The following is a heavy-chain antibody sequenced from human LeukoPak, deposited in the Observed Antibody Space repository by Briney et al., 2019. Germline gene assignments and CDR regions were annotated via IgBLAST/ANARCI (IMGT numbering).Heavy chain of an antibody. CDR3: ARLSRRGGYNLY. V-gene: IGHV3-11*01. Sequence: PGGSLRHSCAASGFTFSDYCMSWIRQAPGKGLEWVSYISSSGSTIYYADSVKGRFTISRDNAKNSLYLQMNSLRAEDTAVYYCARLSRRGGYNLYWGQGTLVTVSS. CDR1: GFTFSDYC. J-gene: IGHJ4*02. CDR2: ISSSGSTI. D-gene: IGHD5-12*01.